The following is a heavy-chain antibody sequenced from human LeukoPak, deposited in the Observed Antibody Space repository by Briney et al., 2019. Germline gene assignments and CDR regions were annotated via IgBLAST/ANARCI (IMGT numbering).Heavy chain of an antibody. CDR3: AKDRYGGSYVEVFDY. Sequence: GGSLRLSCAASGFTFSSYAMSWVRQAPGKGLEWVSAISGSGGSTYYADSVKGRFTISRDNSKNTLYLQMNSLRAEDTAVYYCAKDRYGGSYVEVFDYWGQGTLVTVSS. J-gene: IGHJ4*02. V-gene: IGHV3-23*01. D-gene: IGHD1-26*01. CDR2: ISGSGGST. CDR1: GFTFSSYA.